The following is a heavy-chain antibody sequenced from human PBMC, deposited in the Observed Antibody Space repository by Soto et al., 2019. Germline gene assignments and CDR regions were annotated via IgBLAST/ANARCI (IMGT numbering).Heavy chain of an antibody. CDR1: GFTVTSNG. D-gene: IGHD2-21*02. CDR3: AKDRCGGDCYSLDY. V-gene: IGHV3-23*01. Sequence: EVKLLESGGGLVQPGGSLRLSCGVSGFTVTSNGVSWVRQAPGKGLEWVSAISPNGQGIWYADSVKGRFTISRDISRNTVFLQMDSLRAEDTAVYYCAKDRCGGDCYSLDYWGQGTLVTVSS. CDR2: ISPNGQGI. J-gene: IGHJ4*02.